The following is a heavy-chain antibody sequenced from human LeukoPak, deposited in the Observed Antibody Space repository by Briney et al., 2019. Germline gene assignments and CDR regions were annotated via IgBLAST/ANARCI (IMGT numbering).Heavy chain of an antibody. CDR2: IYYSGST. V-gene: IGHV4-59*01. J-gene: IGHJ4*02. D-gene: IGHD2-2*02. CDR3: ARVAYCSSSSCYRALDS. Sequence: SETLSLTCTVSGGSISSCSWSWLRQPPGKGREWIGYIYYSGSTNYNPSLKGRVTISVDTSKNLFSLKLSSVSAADTAVYYCARVAYCSSSSCYRALDSWGQGTLVTVYS. CDR1: GGSISSCS.